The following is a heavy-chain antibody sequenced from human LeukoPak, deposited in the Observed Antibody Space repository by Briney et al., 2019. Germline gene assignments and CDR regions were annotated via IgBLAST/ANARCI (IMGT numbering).Heavy chain of an antibody. Sequence: GGSLRLSCAASGFTFSSYEMNWVRQAPGKGLEWVSVLYSGGTTYYADSVKGRFTISRDNSKNTLYLQMNSLRAEDTAVYYCAGRYDSSGYPLHWGQGTLVTVSS. CDR2: LYSGGTT. CDR3: AGRYDSSGYPLH. V-gene: IGHV3-53*01. J-gene: IGHJ4*02. CDR1: GFTFSSYE. D-gene: IGHD3-22*01.